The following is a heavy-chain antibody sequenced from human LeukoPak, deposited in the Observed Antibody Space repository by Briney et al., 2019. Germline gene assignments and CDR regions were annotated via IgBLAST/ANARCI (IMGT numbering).Heavy chain of an antibody. J-gene: IGHJ6*02. Sequence: SETLSLTCAVPGGSISSGGYSWSWIRQPPGKGLEWIGYIYHSGSTYYNPSLKSRVTISVDRSKNQFSLKLSSVTAADTAVYYCASQFYYGMDVWGQGTTVTVSS. CDR3: ASQFYYGMDV. V-gene: IGHV4-30-2*01. CDR1: GGSISSGGYS. CDR2: IYHSGST.